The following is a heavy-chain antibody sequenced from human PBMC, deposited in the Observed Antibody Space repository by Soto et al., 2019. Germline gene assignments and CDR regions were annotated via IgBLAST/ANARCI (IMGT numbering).Heavy chain of an antibody. Sequence: QVQLVQSGAEVKKPGASVKVSCKASGYTFTSYDINWVRQATGQGLEWMGWMNPNSGNTGYAQKFQGRVTMTRNTSISTVYMEMRSLRSEDTAVYYCSRGGTYGAGSYLTFFYYYYMDVWGKGTTVTVSS. CDR2: MNPNSGNT. CDR1: GYTFTSYD. J-gene: IGHJ6*03. V-gene: IGHV1-8*01. D-gene: IGHD3-10*01. CDR3: SRGGTYGAGSYLTFFYYYYMDV.